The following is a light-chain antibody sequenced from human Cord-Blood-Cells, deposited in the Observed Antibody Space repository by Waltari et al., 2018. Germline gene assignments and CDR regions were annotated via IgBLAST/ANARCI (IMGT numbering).Light chain of an antibody. V-gene: IGKV3-15*01. Sequence: EIVMTQSPATLSVSPGDRATPSCRASQSVSSNLAWYQQKPGQAPRLLIYGASTRATGIPARVSGSGSGTEFTLTISSLQSEDFAVYNCQQNNNWPPYTFGQGTKREIK. CDR2: GAS. CDR3: QQNNNWPPYT. J-gene: IGKJ2*01. CDR1: QSVSSN.